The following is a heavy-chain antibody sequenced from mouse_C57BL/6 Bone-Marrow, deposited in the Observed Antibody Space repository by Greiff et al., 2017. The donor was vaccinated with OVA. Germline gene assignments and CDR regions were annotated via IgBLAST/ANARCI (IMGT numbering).Heavy chain of an antibody. Sequence: HVQLQQSGAELVKPGASVKMSCKASGYTFTTYPIEWMKQNHGKSLEWIGNFHPYNDDTKYNEKFKGKATLTVEKSSSTVYLELSRLTSDDAAVYYCARPGDYDGDWFAYWGQGTLVTVSA. D-gene: IGHD2-4*01. V-gene: IGHV1-47*01. CDR2: FHPYNDDT. CDR1: GYTFTTYP. J-gene: IGHJ3*01. CDR3: ARPGDYDGDWFAY.